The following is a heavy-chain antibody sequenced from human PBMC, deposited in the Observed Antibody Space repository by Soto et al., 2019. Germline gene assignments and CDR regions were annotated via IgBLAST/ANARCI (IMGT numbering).Heavy chain of an antibody. CDR2: ISAYNGDT. D-gene: IGHD2-15*01. J-gene: IGHJ6*02. V-gene: IGHV1-18*01. CDR3: KLRDSTMDV. CDR1: GFSFSSYG. Sequence: QVQLVQSGAEVKKPGASVKVSCKASGFSFSSYGLTWVRQAPGQGLEWVGWISAYNGDTDYAQKVQGRVTMTADTSTTTAYMELRSLRSDDTAVYYCKLRDSTMDVWGQGTTVTVSS.